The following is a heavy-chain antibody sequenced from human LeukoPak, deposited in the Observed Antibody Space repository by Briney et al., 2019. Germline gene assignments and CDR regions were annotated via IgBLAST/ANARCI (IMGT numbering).Heavy chain of an antibody. CDR3: VKDNEAGGSPFDR. J-gene: IGHJ4*02. D-gene: IGHD1-1*01. CDR2: ISDNGGST. V-gene: IGHV3-64D*06. Sequence: GGSLRLSCSASGFILRSHAMHWVREAPGKGLEYVSRISDNGGSTYYADSVKGRFTISRDNSKNTLYLQMSSLRAVDTAVYYCVKDNEAGGSPFDRWGQGTLVTVSS. CDR1: GFILRSHA.